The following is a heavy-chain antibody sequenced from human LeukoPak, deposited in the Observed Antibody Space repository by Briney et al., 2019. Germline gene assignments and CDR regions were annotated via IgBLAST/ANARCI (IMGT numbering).Heavy chain of an antibody. D-gene: IGHD2-2*01. CDR1: GFTFSSYA. V-gene: IGHV3-23*01. CDR2: ISGNGVNT. CDR3: AKPMCSSTSCYRYFDY. Sequence: GGSLRLSCAASGFTFSSYAMSWVRQAPGKGLEWVSGISGNGVNTYHADSVKGRIAISRDNSKNTLYLQMNSLRVEDTAVYYCAKPMCSSTSCYRYFDYWGQGSPVTVSS. J-gene: IGHJ4*02.